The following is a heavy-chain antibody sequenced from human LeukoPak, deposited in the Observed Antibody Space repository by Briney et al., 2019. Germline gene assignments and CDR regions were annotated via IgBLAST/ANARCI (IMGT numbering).Heavy chain of an antibody. CDR3: ATEFYSNGYNY. D-gene: IGHD5-24*01. CDR1: ALTFSSAW. CDR2: IKSRTDGGTT. J-gene: IGHJ4*02. Sequence: VGSLRLSCAASALTFSSAWMTWVRQIPGKGLEWVGHIKSRTDGGTTDYAAPVKGRFTVSRDDSKNTVYLQMNSLKTEDSAVYFCATEFYSNGYNYWGRGTLVTVSS. V-gene: IGHV3-15*01.